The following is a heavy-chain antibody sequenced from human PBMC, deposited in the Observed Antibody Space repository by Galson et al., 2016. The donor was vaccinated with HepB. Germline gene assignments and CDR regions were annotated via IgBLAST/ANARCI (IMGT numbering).Heavy chain of an antibody. CDR2: INADNGNR. Sequence: SVKVSCKASGYRFTGYAIHWVRQAPGQRLEWMGWINADNGNRKYSQKFQARVAITMDTPASVAYLGLSSLRSEDTAVYYCARERKGSSGFDSGWFDPWGQGTLVIVSS. CDR3: ARERKGSSGFDSGWFDP. J-gene: IGHJ5*02. D-gene: IGHD5-12*01. V-gene: IGHV1-3*01. CDR1: GYRFTGYA.